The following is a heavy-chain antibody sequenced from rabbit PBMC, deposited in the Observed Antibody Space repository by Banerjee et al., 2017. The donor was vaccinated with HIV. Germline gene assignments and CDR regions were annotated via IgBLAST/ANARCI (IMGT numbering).Heavy chain of an antibody. CDR1: GFSFSSSNY. Sequence: QEQLEESGGDLVKHEESLTLTCTASGFSFSSSNYMCWVRQAPGKGLEWIGCIYNGDCSTYYASCAKGRVTISKTSSTTVTLQMTSLTAADTATYFCVRDHISSGYHTDTFDPWGPGTLVTV. V-gene: IGHV1S45*01. CDR2: IYNGDCST. D-gene: IGHD1-1*01. J-gene: IGHJ2*01. CDR3: VRDHISSGYHTDTFDP.